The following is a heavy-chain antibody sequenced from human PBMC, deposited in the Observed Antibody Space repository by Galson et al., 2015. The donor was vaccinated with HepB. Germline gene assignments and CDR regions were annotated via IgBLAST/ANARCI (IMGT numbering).Heavy chain of an antibody. J-gene: IGHJ4*02. Sequence: SLRLSCAASGFTFSSNSMNWVRQAPGKGLEWVSSLSSSSSYTYYADSVKGRFTISRDNAKNSLYLQMNSLRAEDTAVYYCARGQEMATINDGLTFDYWGQGTLVTVSS. CDR1: GFTFSSNS. CDR2: LSSSSSYT. V-gene: IGHV3-21*01. CDR3: ARGQEMATINDGLTFDY. D-gene: IGHD5-24*01.